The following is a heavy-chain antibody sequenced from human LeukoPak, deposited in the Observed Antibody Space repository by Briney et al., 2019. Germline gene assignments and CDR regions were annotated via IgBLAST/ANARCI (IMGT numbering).Heavy chain of an antibody. CDR2: MNPNSGNT. CDR1: EYTFTSYD. J-gene: IGHJ4*02. V-gene: IGHV1-8*01. D-gene: IGHD5-12*01. Sequence: ASVKVSCKAFEYTFTSYDINWVRQATGQGLERMGWMNPNSGNTGYAQKFQGRVTMTRNTSISTAYMELSSLTSEDTAVYYCARGRHPGPTWISEYWGQGTLVTVSS. CDR3: ARGRHPGPTWISEY.